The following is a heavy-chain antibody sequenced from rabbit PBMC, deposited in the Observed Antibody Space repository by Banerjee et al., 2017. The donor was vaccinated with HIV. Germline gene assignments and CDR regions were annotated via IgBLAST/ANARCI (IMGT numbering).Heavy chain of an antibody. V-gene: IGHV1S40*01. D-gene: IGHD6-1*01. CDR1: GLDFSSNA. CDR3: AGGYGTYDRYGMDL. Sequence: QSLEESGGDLVKPGASLTLTCTASGLDFSSNAMCWVRQAPGKGLEWIACIGTGSGNTVYASWVNGRFTISKTSSTTVTLQMTSLTAADTATYFCAGGYGTYDRYGMDLWGQGTLVTVS. CDR2: IGTGSGNT. J-gene: IGHJ6*01.